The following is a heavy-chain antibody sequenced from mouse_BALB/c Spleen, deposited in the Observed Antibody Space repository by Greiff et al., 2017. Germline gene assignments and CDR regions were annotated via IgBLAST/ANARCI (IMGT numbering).Heavy chain of an antibody. Sequence: LQQPGSELVRPGASVKLSCKASGYTFTSYWMHWVKQRPGQGLEWIGNIYPGSGSTNYDEKFKSKATLTVDTSSSTAYMQLSSLTSEDSAVYYCTRDYYYGSSSAWFAYWGQGTLVTVSA. V-gene: IGHV1S22*01. CDR3: TRDYYYGSSSAWFAY. CDR1: GYTFTSYW. CDR2: IYPGSGST. D-gene: IGHD1-1*01. J-gene: IGHJ3*01.